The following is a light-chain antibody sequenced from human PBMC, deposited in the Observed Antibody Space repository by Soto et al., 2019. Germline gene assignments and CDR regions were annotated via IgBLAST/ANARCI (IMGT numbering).Light chain of an antibody. CDR3: QKYNSASSIT. CDR1: QGISNY. V-gene: IGKV1-27*01. J-gene: IGKJ3*01. CDR2: AAS. Sequence: DIQMTQSPSSLSASVGDRVTITCRASQGISNYLAWYQQKPGKVPKLLIYAASTLQSGVPSRFSGSGSGTDFTLTISSLQPEDVATYYCQKYNSASSITFDPGTKVDIK.